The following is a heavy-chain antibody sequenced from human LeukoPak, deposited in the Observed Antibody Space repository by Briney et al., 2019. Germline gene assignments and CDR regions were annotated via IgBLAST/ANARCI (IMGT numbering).Heavy chain of an antibody. J-gene: IGHJ5*02. Sequence: GGSLRLSCAASGFTFSSYAMSWVRQAPGKGLEWVSAISGSGGSTYYADSVKGRFTISRDNSKNTLYLQMNSLRAEDTAVDYCAKAGVDTAMVSSVRFDPWGQGTLVTVSS. CDR1: GFTFSSYA. CDR2: ISGSGGST. CDR3: AKAGVDTAMVSSVRFDP. D-gene: IGHD5-18*01. V-gene: IGHV3-23*01.